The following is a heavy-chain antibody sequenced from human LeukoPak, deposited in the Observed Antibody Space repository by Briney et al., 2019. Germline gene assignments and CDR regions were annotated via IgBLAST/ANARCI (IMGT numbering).Heavy chain of an antibody. CDR3: ARAHSPYYYDSSGYYEGFPDY. D-gene: IGHD3-22*01. CDR2: INPNSGGT. Sequence: ASVKVSCKASGYTFTGYYMHWVRQAPGQGLEWMGWINPNSGGTNYAQKFQGWVTMTRDTSISTAYMELSRLRSDDTAVYYCARAHSPYYYDSSGYYEGFPDYWGQGTLVTVS. J-gene: IGHJ4*02. V-gene: IGHV1-2*04. CDR1: GYTFTGYY.